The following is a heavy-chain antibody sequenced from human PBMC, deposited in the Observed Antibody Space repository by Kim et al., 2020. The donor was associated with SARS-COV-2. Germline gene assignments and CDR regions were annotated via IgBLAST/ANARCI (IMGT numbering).Heavy chain of an antibody. CDR2: VNGDGTKT. J-gene: IGHJ4*02. CDR1: GFTFSSYW. D-gene: IGHD1-26*01. V-gene: IGHV3-74*01. CDR3: AKGAGGTYDY. Sequence: GGSLRLSCAGSGFTFSSYWMHWVRQPPGKGLVWVSHVNGDGTKTLYADSVEGRFTISRDNAKNTLYLQMNSLRAEDTAVYYCAKGAGGTYDYWGQGILVTVSS.